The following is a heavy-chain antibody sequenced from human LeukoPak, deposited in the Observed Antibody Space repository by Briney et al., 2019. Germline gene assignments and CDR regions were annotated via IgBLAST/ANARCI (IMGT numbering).Heavy chain of an antibody. CDR3: ARGFSAASHYYDSSGPYDAFDI. J-gene: IGHJ3*02. CDR2: IIPIFGTA. D-gene: IGHD3-22*01. Sequence: SVKVSCKASGGTFSSYAISWVRQAPGQGLEWMGRIIPIFGTANYAQKFQGRVTITTDESTSTAYMELSSLRSEDTAVYYCARGFSAASHYYDSSGPYDAFDIWGQGTMVTVSS. V-gene: IGHV1-69*05. CDR1: GGTFSSYA.